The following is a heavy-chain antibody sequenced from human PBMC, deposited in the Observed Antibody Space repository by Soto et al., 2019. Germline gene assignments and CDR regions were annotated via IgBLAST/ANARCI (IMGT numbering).Heavy chain of an antibody. J-gene: IGHJ4*02. Sequence: SQTLSLTCVISGDSVSSNTAAWNWIRSSPSRGLEWLGRTYYRSNWRHDYAVSVKSRITVNPDTSKNHFSLQLNSVTPDDTAVYYCERGVAGSGFDLWGQGTLVADSS. CDR3: ERGVAGSGFDL. V-gene: IGHV6-1*01. D-gene: IGHD6-19*01. CDR2: TYYRSNWRH. CDR1: GDSVSSNTAA.